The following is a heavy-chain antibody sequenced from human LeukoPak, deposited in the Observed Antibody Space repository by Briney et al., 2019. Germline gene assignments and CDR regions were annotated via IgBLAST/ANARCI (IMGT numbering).Heavy chain of an antibody. D-gene: IGHD3-10*01. V-gene: IGHV3-33*01. CDR3: ARDGGSGTYSDATIYYGMDV. Sequence: GGSLRLSCAASGFTFSSYGMHWVRQAPGKGLEWVAVIWYDGSNKYYADSVKGRFTISRDNSKNTLYLQMDSLRAEDTAVYYCARDGGSGTYSDATIYYGMDVWGQGTTVTVSS. CDR1: GFTFSSYG. J-gene: IGHJ6*02. CDR2: IWYDGSNK.